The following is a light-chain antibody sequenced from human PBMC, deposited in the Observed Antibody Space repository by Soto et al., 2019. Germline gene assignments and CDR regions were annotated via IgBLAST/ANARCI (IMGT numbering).Light chain of an antibody. J-gene: IGKJ1*01. CDR2: GAT. CDR1: QSVSIL. Sequence: SLRQGETLSCKASQSVSILLAWYQQKPGQAPRLLIHGATTRATGIPARFSGSGSGTEFTLTISSLQSEDFAVYYCQQYNNWLRTFGQGTKVDIK. CDR3: QQYNNWLRT. V-gene: IGKV3-15*01.